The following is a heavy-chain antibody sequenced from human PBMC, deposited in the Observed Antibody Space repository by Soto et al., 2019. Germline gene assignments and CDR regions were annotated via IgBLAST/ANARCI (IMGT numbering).Heavy chain of an antibody. Sequence: SLTCTVSGGSISSYYWSWIRQPPGKGLEWIGYIYYSGSTNYNPSLKSRVTISVDTSKNQFSLRLSSVTAADTAVYYCASVGNYYDSSGYYYEPHFDYWGQGTLVTVSS. D-gene: IGHD3-22*01. CDR2: IYYSGST. V-gene: IGHV4-59*01. J-gene: IGHJ4*02. CDR3: ASVGNYYDSSGYYYEPHFDY. CDR1: GGSISSYY.